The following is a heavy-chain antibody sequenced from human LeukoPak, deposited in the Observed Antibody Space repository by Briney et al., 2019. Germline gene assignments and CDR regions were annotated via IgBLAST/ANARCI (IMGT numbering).Heavy chain of an antibody. CDR2: IYHSGST. CDR1: GYSISSGYY. D-gene: IGHD3-9*01. J-gene: IGHJ4*02. Sequence: MASETLSLTCTVSGYSISSGYYWGWIRQPPGKGLEWIGSIYHSGSTYYNPSLKSRVTISVDTSKNQFSLKLSSVTAADTAVYYCARDLRYFDRDYYFDYWGQGTLVTVSS. V-gene: IGHV4-38-2*02. CDR3: ARDLRYFDRDYYFDY.